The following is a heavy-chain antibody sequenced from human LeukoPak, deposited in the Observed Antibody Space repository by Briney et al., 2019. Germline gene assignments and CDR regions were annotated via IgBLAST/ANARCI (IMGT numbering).Heavy chain of an antibody. CDR2: IYYSGST. J-gene: IGHJ4*02. D-gene: IGHD1-26*01. CDR1: GGSISSYY. V-gene: IGHV4-59*01. Sequence: SETPSLTCTVSGGSISSYYWSWIRQPPGKGLEWIGYIYYSGSTNYNPSLKSRVTISVDTSKNQFSLKLSSVTAADTAVYYCARRSSIMGSYLYYFDYWGQGTLVTVSS. CDR3: ARRSSIMGSYLYYFDY.